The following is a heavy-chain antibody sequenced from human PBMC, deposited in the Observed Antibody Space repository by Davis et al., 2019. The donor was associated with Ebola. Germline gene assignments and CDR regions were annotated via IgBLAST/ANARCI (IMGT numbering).Heavy chain of an antibody. Sequence: GGSLRLSCVASGFTFSYFGMNWVRQAPGKGLEWVSSISSSGSYVNYADSVKGRFTISRDNSKNTLYLQMNSPRAEDTAVYYCAKDQWEDDYWYFDHWGRGTLVTVSS. CDR1: GFTFSYFG. CDR3: AKDQWEDDYWYFDH. D-gene: IGHD1-26*01. V-gene: IGHV3-21*04. J-gene: IGHJ2*01. CDR2: ISSSGSYV.